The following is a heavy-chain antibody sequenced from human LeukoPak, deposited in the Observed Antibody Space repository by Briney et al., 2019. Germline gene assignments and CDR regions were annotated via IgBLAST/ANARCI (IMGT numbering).Heavy chain of an antibody. V-gene: IGHV3-23*01. CDR1: GFTVSSNY. Sequence: GGSLRLSCAASGFTVSSNYMSWVRQAPGKGLEWVSAISGSGGSTYYADSVKGRFTISRDNSKNTLYLQMNSLRAEDTAVYYCAGDFWSGYYRINAFDIWGQGTMVTVSS. CDR3: AGDFWSGYYRINAFDI. D-gene: IGHD3-3*01. J-gene: IGHJ3*02. CDR2: ISGSGGST.